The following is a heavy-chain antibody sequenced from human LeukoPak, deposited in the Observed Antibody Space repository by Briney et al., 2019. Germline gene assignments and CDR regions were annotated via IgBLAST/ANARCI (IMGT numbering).Heavy chain of an antibody. CDR2: ISSSGSTI. CDR3: AREGAESVLRYFDWLKTTNWFDP. J-gene: IGHJ5*02. V-gene: IGHV3-11*01. Sequence: GGSLRLSCAASGFTFSDYYMSWIRQAPGKGLEWVSYISSSGSTIYYADSVKGRFTISRDNAKNSLYLQMNSLRAEDTAVYYCAREGAESVLRYFDWLKTTNWFDPWGQGTLVTVSS. CDR1: GFTFSDYY. D-gene: IGHD3-9*01.